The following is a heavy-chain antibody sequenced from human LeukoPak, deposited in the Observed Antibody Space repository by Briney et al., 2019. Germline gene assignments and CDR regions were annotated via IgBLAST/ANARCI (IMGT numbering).Heavy chain of an antibody. J-gene: IGHJ4*02. V-gene: IGHV4-34*01. CDR2: INHSGST. D-gene: IGHD6-19*01. CDR3: ARGGPVSSGWAPYYFDY. Sequence: SETLSLTCAVYGGSFSGYYWSWIRQPPGKGLEWIGEINHSGSTNYNPSLKSRVTISVDTSKNQFALKLSSVTAADTAVYYCARGGPVSSGWAPYYFDYWGQGTLVTVSS. CDR1: GGSFSGYY.